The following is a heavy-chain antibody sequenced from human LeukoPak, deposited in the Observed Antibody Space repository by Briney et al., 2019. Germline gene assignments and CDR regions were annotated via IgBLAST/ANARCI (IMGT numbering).Heavy chain of an antibody. D-gene: IGHD4-17*01. CDR3: ARDPGDYGDYYFDY. CDR2: IYYSGST. CDR1: GGSISSSSYY. J-gene: IGHJ4*02. Sequence: SETLSLTCTVSGGSISSSSYYWGWIRQPPGKGLEWIGSIYYSGSTYYNPSLKSRVTISVDTSKNQFSLKLSSVTAADTAVYYCARDPGDYGDYYFDYWGQGALVTVSS. V-gene: IGHV4-39*07.